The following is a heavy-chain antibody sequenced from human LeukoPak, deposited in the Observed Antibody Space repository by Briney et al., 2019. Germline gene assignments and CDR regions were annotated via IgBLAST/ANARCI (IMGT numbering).Heavy chain of an antibody. D-gene: IGHD2-2*01. V-gene: IGHV3-23*01. CDR1: GFTFSSYS. J-gene: IGHJ4*02. CDR2: ISGSGGST. Sequence: PGGSLRLSCAASGFTFSSYSMNWVRQAPGKGLEWVSAISGSGGSTYYADSVKGRFTISRDNSKNTLYLQMNSLRAEDTAVYYCAKDHIVVVPAAPPDYWGQGTLVTVSS. CDR3: AKDHIVVVPAAPPDY.